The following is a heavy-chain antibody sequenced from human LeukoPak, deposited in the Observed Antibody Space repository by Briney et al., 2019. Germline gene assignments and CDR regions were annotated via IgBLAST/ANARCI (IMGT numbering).Heavy chain of an antibody. CDR3: ARVPGYCSSGRCVWNDHYHMDV. D-gene: IGHD2-15*01. CDR1: GFIFSDYY. V-gene: IGHV3-11*04. Sequence: PGGSLRLSCAASGFIFSDYYMSWIRQAPGKGLEWVSYITSSGATIYYADSVKGRFTISMDNAKKSLYLQMNRLRAEDTAVYYCARVPGYCSSGRCVWNDHYHMDVWGKGTTVTVSS. CDR2: ITSSGATI. J-gene: IGHJ6*03.